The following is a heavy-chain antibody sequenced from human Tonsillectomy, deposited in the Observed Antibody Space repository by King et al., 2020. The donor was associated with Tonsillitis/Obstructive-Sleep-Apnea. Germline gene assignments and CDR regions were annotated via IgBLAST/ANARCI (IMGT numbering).Heavy chain of an antibody. J-gene: IGHJ4*02. D-gene: IGHD4-23*01. Sequence: VQLVESGGGLVQPGRSLRLSCAASGFTFGDYAMHWVRQAPGKGLEWVSGISCSGDSKRYADSVKGRFTISRDNAKNSLHLQMNSLRADDTALYYCAKGGDSGGNLAYFDHWGQGTLVTLSS. CDR3: AKGGDSGGNLAYFDH. V-gene: IGHV3-9*01. CDR2: ISCSGDSK. CDR1: GFTFGDYA.